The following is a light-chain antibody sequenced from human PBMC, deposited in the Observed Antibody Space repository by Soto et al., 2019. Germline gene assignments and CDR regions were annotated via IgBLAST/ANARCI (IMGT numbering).Light chain of an antibody. J-gene: IGKJ4*01. CDR2: GAS. CDR1: QSGNSN. V-gene: IGKV3-15*01. Sequence: ERVRTQSPAALSVSPGERATLSCRASQSGNSNLAWYQQKAGQAPRLLLYGASTRATGIPARFSGSASGTEFTLTISSLQSEDSAVYYCQQYNDWPLTFGGGTKVDIK. CDR3: QQYNDWPLT.